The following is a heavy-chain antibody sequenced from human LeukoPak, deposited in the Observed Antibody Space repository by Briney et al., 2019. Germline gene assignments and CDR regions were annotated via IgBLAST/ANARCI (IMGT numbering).Heavy chain of an antibody. Sequence: GGSLRLSCAASGFTVSSNYMSWVRQTPGKGLEWVSVIYSGGSTYYADSVKGRFTISRDNSKNTLYLQMNSLRAEDTAVYYCARYSGSYVYYFDYWGQGTLVTVSS. D-gene: IGHD1-26*01. CDR1: GFTVSSNY. CDR2: IYSGGST. J-gene: IGHJ4*02. V-gene: IGHV3-66*01. CDR3: ARYSGSYVYYFDY.